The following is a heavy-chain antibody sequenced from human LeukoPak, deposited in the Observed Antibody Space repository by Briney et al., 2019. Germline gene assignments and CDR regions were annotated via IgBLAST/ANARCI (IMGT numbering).Heavy chain of an antibody. CDR2: ISAYNGNT. D-gene: IGHD5-18*01. Sequence: ASVKVSCKASGYTFTSYGISWVRQAPGQGLEWMGWISAYNGNTNYAQKLQGRVTMTTVTSTSTAYMELRSLRSDDTAVYYCARDSLSVDTAMVRWFDPWGQGTLVTVSS. V-gene: IGHV1-18*01. CDR3: ARDSLSVDTAMVRWFDP. CDR1: GYTFTSYG. J-gene: IGHJ5*02.